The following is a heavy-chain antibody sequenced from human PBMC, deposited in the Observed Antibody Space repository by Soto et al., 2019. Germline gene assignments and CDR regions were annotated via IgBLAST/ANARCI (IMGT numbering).Heavy chain of an antibody. CDR2: IYTSGST. CDR3: ARGWLRSTYYYGLDV. CDR1: GDSISSYY. J-gene: IGHJ6*02. D-gene: IGHD5-12*01. V-gene: IGHV4-4*07. Sequence: PSETLSLTCTVSGDSISSYYWSWIRQPAGRGLEWIVRIYTSGSTNCTPSLKSRVAMSVDTSKNQFSLKLSSVTAADTAVYYCARGWLRSTYYYGLDVWGQGTTVTVSS.